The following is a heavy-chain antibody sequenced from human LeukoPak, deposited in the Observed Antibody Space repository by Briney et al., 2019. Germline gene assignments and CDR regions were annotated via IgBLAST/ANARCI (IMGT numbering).Heavy chain of an antibody. J-gene: IGHJ4*02. CDR2: MNPNSGNT. D-gene: IGHD6-13*01. V-gene: IGHV1-18*01. CDR1: GYTFTSYD. CDR3: AREASAGTEDY. Sequence: ASVKVSCKASGYTFTSYDINWVRQATGQGLEWMGWMNPNSGNTNYAQKLQGRVTMTTDTSTSTAYMELRSLRSDDTAVYYCAREASAGTEDYWGQGTLVTVSS.